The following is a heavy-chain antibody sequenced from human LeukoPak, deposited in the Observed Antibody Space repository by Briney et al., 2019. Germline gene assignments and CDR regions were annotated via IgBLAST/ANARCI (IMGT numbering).Heavy chain of an antibody. D-gene: IGHD5-24*01. J-gene: IGHJ4*02. V-gene: IGHV3-23*01. CDR3: TRDPFDY. CDR2: ISGSSDST. CDR1: GFSFSSLA. Sequence: PGVSLRLSGGASGFSFSSLAMNRVGQAPGKGLEWVSLISGSSDSTYYADSVKGRFTISRDKSKNTLYLQMNSLRAEDTGVYYCTRDPFDYWGQGTLVTVSS.